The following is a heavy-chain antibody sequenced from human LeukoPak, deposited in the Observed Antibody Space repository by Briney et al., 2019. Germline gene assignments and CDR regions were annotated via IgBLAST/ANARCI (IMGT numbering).Heavy chain of an antibody. CDR1: GFTFSSYG. Sequence: GGSLRLSCAASGFTFSSYGMHWVRQAPGKGLEWVSAISGSGGSTYYADSVKGRFTISRDNSKNTLYLQMNSLRAEDTAVYYCAKGSSSGWYGFNWFDPWGQGTLVTVSS. D-gene: IGHD6-19*01. J-gene: IGHJ5*02. CDR3: AKGSSSGWYGFNWFDP. V-gene: IGHV3-23*01. CDR2: ISGSGGST.